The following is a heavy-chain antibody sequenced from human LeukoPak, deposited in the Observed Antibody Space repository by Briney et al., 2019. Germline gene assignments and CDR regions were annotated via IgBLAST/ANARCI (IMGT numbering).Heavy chain of an antibody. V-gene: IGHV6-1*01. CDR3: TREDRDTFDT. CDR1: GDSVSNNIAA. J-gene: IGHJ3*02. Sequence: SQTLSLTCAISGDSVSNNIAAWTWIRQSPSRGLEWLGRTYYRSKWYNDYAVSVRGRITVNPDTSKNQFSLQLNSVTPEDTAVYYCTREDRDTFDTWGQGTVATVSS. CDR2: TYYRSKWYN.